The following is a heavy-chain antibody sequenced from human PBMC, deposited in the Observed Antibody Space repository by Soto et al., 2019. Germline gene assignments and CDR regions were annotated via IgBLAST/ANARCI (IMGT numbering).Heavy chain of an antibody. Sequence: QVQLVQSGAEVKKPGASVKVSCKASGYTFTSYDINWVRQATGQGLEWMGWMNPDSGKTGYAQKFQGRVTMTSNNSISTAYMELSSLRSEDTAVYYWATSRGYSSLAFDYWGQGTLVTVSS. J-gene: IGHJ4*02. CDR2: MNPDSGKT. D-gene: IGHD6-19*01. CDR3: ATSRGYSSLAFDY. V-gene: IGHV1-8*01. CDR1: GYTFTSYD.